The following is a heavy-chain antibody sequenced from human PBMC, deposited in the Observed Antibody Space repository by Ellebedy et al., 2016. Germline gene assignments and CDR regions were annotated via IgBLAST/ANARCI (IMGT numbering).Heavy chain of an antibody. V-gene: IGHV4-39*02. Sequence: SETLSLXXTVSGDFLTSDSYYWTWIRQPPGKGLEWIGAITYNGDTYYNPSLKSRVTISADTSKNHFSLNLNFVTAADTAVFYCARGKTGVDWFDPWGQGILVTVSS. CDR3: ARGKTGVDWFDP. CDR1: GDFLTSDSYY. J-gene: IGHJ5*02. CDR2: ITYNGDT.